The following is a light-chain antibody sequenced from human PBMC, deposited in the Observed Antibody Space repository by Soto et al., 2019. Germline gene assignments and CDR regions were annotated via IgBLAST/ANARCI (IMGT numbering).Light chain of an antibody. Sequence: AVHLTQSPSSLSASIGDRVTITCRASQGINTALGWYQQKPGKAPKLLIFDASSLESGVPSRFSGSGSGTDFTLTISSLQPEDFATYYSQPFKSYLRTFGGGTKVEIK. CDR1: QGINTA. V-gene: IGKV1-13*02. J-gene: IGKJ4*01. CDR3: QPFKSYLRT. CDR2: DAS.